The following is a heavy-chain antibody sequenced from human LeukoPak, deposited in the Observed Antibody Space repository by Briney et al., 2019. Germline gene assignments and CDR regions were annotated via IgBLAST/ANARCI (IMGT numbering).Heavy chain of an antibody. CDR1: GFTFSSYA. CDR3: ARGGSGWY. D-gene: IGHD6-19*01. J-gene: IGHJ4*02. V-gene: IGHV3-23*01. CDR2: ISGSGGNI. Sequence: GGSLRLSCAASGFTFSSYAMSWVRQAPGKGLEWVSSISGSGGNIFYADFVKGRFTISRDNSKNTLYLQMHSLRAEDTAVYYCARGGSGWYWGQGALVTVSS.